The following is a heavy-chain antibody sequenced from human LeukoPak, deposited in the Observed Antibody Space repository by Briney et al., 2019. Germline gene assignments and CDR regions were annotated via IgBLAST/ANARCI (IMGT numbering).Heavy chain of an antibody. J-gene: IGHJ4*02. V-gene: IGHV3-23*01. CDR2: ITTSGDST. D-gene: IGHD4-17*01. CDR1: GFTFSSIA. CDR3: AKAVTTVTTRGFDF. Sequence: TGGSLRLSCAASGFTFSSIAMNWAGRAQGKGRGWAPVITTSGDSTYYADSVKGRFTISRDNSKLTLYLQVNSLRAEDTAIYYCAKAVTTVTTRGFDFWGRGTLVTVSS.